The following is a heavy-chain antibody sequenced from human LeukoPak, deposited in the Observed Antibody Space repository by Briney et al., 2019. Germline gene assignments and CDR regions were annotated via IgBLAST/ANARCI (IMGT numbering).Heavy chain of an antibody. CDR2: IKSKTDGGTT. CDR3: TTDPYYYDSSGYYHTEIDY. Sequence: GGSLRLSCAASGFTFSNAWMSWVRQAPGKGLEWVGRIKSKTDGGTTDYAAPVEGRFTISRDDSKNTLYLQMNSLKTEDTAVYYCTTDPYYYDSSGYYHTEIDYWGQGTLVTVSS. CDR1: GFTFSNAW. V-gene: IGHV3-15*01. J-gene: IGHJ4*02. D-gene: IGHD3-22*01.